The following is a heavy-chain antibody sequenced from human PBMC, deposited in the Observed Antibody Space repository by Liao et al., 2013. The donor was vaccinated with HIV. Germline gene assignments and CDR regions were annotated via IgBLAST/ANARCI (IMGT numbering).Heavy chain of an antibody. CDR3: ARETGGLVAAGKVDY. V-gene: IGHV4-30-4*08. CDR1: GGSISSGDYY. Sequence: QVQLQESGPGLVKPSQTLSLTCTVSGGSISSGDYYWSWIRQPPGKGLEWIGHIYYSGSTSYNPSLESRVTISGDTSKSQFSLKVNSVTAADTAVYYCARETGGLVAAGKVDYWGQGTLVTVSS. J-gene: IGHJ4*02. D-gene: IGHD6-13*01. CDR2: IYYSGST.